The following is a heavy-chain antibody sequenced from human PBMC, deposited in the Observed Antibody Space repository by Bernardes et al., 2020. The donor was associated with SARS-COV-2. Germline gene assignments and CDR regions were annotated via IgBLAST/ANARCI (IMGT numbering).Heavy chain of an antibody. D-gene: IGHD3-22*01. J-gene: IGHJ5*02. CDR2: ISPTGYYT. CDR1: AFTFSAYA. V-gene: IGHV3-21*01. Sequence: GSLSLSRAASAFTFSAYARNWVRPAPGKGLEWVSSISPTGYYTFYADSVKGRVTISRDNAKSSLYLEMNSLRVEDTALYYCARDLLGESGYSGTWGQGTLVTVTS. CDR3: ARDLLGESGYSGT.